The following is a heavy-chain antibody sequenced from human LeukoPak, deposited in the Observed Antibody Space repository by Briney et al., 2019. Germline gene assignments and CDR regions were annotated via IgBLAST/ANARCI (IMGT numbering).Heavy chain of an antibody. J-gene: IGHJ4*02. Sequence: GASVKVSCKASGYTFTSYDINWVRQATGQGLEWMGWMNPNSGNTGYAQEFQGRVTMTRNTSISTAYMELSSLRSEDTAVYYCARGYCSGGSCYVGDHFDYWGQGTLVTVSS. D-gene: IGHD2-15*01. CDR1: GYTFTSYD. V-gene: IGHV1-8*01. CDR3: ARGYCSGGSCYVGDHFDY. CDR2: MNPNSGNT.